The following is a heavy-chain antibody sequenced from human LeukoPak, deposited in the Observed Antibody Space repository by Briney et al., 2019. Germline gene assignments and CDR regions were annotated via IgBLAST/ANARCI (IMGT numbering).Heavy chain of an antibody. D-gene: IGHD3-22*01. CDR3: ASYPSQSWDYYDSSGYYH. Sequence: ASVKVSCEVSGYALTELSMHWVRQAPGKGLEWMGGFDPEDGETIYAQKFQGRVTITADESTSTAYMELSSLRSEDTAVYYCASYPSQSWDYYDSSGYYHWGQGTLVTVSS. CDR2: FDPEDGET. CDR1: GYALTELS. V-gene: IGHV1-24*01. J-gene: IGHJ5*02.